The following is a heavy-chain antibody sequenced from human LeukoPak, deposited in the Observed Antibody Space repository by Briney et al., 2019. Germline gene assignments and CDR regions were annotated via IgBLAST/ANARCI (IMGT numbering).Heavy chain of an antibody. CDR2: ISPGSDNL. V-gene: IGHV3-11*01. CDR1: GFKFRDYS. J-gene: IGHJ4*02. CDR3: TTEQWGSLVY. Sequence: SGGSLRLSCAASGFKFRDYSMSWIRQAPGKGLEWISYISPGSDNLFYADSVRGRFTISRDNAKNSLYLQMYSLRVDDTAVYYCTTEQWGSLVYWGQGTLVTVPS. D-gene: IGHD6-19*01.